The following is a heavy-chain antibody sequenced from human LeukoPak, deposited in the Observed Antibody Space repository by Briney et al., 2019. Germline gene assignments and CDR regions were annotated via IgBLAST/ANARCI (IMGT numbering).Heavy chain of an antibody. J-gene: IGHJ3*02. V-gene: IGHV1-46*01. CDR3: ARPLAPVMLNAFDI. CDR1: GYTFINFY. CDR2: INPSGGST. Sequence: GASVKVSCKASGYTFINFYIHWVRQAPGQGLEWMGVINPSGGSTDYSQKSQGRVTMTRDTSTSTVYMELSSLRSEDTAVYYCARPLAPVMLNAFDIWGQGTMVTVSS. D-gene: IGHD2-8*01.